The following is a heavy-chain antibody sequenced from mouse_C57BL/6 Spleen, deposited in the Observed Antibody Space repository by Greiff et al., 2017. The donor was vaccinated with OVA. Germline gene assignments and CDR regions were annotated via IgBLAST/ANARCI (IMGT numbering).Heavy chain of an antibody. V-gene: IGHV1-19*01. CDR2: INPYNGGT. D-gene: IGHD2-5*01. J-gene: IGHJ1*03. CDR1: GYTFTDYY. Sequence: VQLQQSGPVLVKPGASVKMSCKASGYTFTDYYMNWVKQSHGKSLEWIGVINPYNGGTSYNQKFKGKATLTVDKSSSTAYMELNSLTSEDSAVYYCAREAIVTTKWYFDVWGTGTTVTVSS. CDR3: AREAIVTTKWYFDV.